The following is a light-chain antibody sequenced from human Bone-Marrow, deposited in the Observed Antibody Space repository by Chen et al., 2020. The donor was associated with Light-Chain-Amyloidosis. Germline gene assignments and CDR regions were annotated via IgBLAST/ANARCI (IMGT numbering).Light chain of an antibody. CDR3: QQYNQWPKT. CDR1: QSVSSN. J-gene: IGKJ1*01. Sequence: EIVMTPSPATLSVSPGESATLSCRASQSVSSNLAWYQQKPGQAPRLLIYGASTRATGIPARFSGSGSGTDFTLTISSIEAEDFAVYSCQQYNQWPKTFGRGTKVEI. V-gene: IGKV3-15*01. CDR2: GAS.